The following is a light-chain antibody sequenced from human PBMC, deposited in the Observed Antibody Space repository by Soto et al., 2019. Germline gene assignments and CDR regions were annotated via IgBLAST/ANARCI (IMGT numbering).Light chain of an antibody. V-gene: IGLV1-40*01. Sequence: QSVLTQPPSVSGAPGQRVTISCTGSSSNIGAGYDVHWYQQLPGTAPKLLIYGNSNRPSGVPDRFSGSKSGTSASLAITGLQAEDEADYYCQSYDSSLKEVFGGGNQLTV. CDR3: QSYDSSLKEV. CDR1: SSNIGAGYD. J-gene: IGLJ2*01. CDR2: GNS.